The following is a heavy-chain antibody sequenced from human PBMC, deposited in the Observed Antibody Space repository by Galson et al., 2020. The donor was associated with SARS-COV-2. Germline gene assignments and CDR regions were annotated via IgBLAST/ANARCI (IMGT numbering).Heavy chain of an antibody. CDR3: ARAGRGQQLALTYYYYYGMDV. CDR2: IYYSGST. D-gene: IGHD6-13*01. V-gene: IGHV4-59*01. Sequence: SETLSLTCTVSGGSISSYYWSWIRQPPGKGLEWIGYIYYSGSTNYNPSLKSRVTISVDTSKNQFSLKLSSVTAADTAVYYCARAGRGQQLALTYYYYYGMDVWGQGTTVTVSS. J-gene: IGHJ6*02. CDR1: GGSISSYY.